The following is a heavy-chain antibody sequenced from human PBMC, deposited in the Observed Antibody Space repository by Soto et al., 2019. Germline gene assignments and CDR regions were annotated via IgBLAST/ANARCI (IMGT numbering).Heavy chain of an antibody. Sequence: GGSLRLSCAASGFTFSSYAMSWVRQAPGKGLEWVSAISGSGGSTYYADSVKGRFTISRDNSKNTLYLQMNSLRAEDTAVYYCAAVGATNYYYYGMDVWGQGTTVTVSS. CDR3: AAVGATNYYYYGMDV. D-gene: IGHD1-26*01. CDR1: GFTFSSYA. V-gene: IGHV3-23*01. CDR2: ISGSGGST. J-gene: IGHJ6*02.